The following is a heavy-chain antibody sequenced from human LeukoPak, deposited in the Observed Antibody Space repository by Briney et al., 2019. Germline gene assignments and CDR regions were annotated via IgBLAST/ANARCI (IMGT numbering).Heavy chain of an antibody. CDR1: GGSISSYY. CDR2: IYYSGST. CDR3: VRVEYSSLAYFDL. Sequence: PSETLSLTCTVSGGSISSYYWSWIRQPPGKGLEWIGYIYYSGSTNYNPSLKSRVTISVDTSKNQFSLKLSSVTAADTAVYYCVRVEYSSLAYFDLWGRGTLVTVSS. V-gene: IGHV4-59*01. D-gene: IGHD6-13*01. J-gene: IGHJ2*01.